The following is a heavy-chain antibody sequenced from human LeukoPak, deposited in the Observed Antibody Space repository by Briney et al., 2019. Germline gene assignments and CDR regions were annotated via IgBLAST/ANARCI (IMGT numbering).Heavy chain of an antibody. V-gene: IGHV1-2*02. D-gene: IGHD5-18*01. CDR3: ARGTRGYSYGPFDY. Sequence: GASVKVSCKASEYTFTGYYLYWVRQAPGQGLEWMGGINPNSGGTNYAQKFQGRVTMTRDTSISTAYMELSRLRSDDTAVYYCARGTRGYSYGPFDYWGQGTLVTVSS. CDR1: EYTFTGYY. J-gene: IGHJ4*02. CDR2: INPNSGGT.